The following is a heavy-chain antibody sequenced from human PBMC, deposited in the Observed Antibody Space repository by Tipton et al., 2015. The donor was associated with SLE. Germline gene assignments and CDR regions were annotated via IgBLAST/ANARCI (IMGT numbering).Heavy chain of an antibody. D-gene: IGHD2-2*01. CDR2: IYHSGSI. V-gene: IGHV4-38-2*02. Sequence: TLSLTCTVSGYSISSGYYWGWIRQPPGKGLEWIGTIYHSGSIYYNPSLKSRVTISVDTSKNQFSLKLNSMTAADTAVYYCAVGYCSSVSCQREYFQHWGQGTLVTVSS. CDR3: AVGYCSSVSCQREYFQH. J-gene: IGHJ1*01. CDR1: GYSISSGYY.